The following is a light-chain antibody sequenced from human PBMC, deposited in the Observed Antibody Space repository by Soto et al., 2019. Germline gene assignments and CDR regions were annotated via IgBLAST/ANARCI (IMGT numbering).Light chain of an antibody. CDR1: NRDIGGYDY. V-gene: IGLV2-14*03. CDR2: GVT. Sequence: QSALTQPASVSGSPGQSITISCTGSNRDIGGYDYVSWYQQHPGNAPKLLIYGVTSRASGISNRFSGSKSGNTASLTISGLQAEAEAYYYCSAYSRGSTLLLFGGGTKLTVL. J-gene: IGLJ3*02. CDR3: SAYSRGSTLLL.